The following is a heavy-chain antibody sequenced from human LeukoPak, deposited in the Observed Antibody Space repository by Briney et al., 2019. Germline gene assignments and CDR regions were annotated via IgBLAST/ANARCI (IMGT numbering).Heavy chain of an antibody. CDR1: GGSISSDF. CDR3: ASLTVTTQYNWFDT. Sequence: SETLSLTCTASGGSISSDFWSWIRQPPGKGLEWIGSIYDSGNTNYNPSLKSRVTISLDTSKNQFSLRLSSVTAADTAMYYCASLTVTTQYNWFDTWGQGTLVTVSS. CDR2: IYDSGNT. V-gene: IGHV4-59*08. D-gene: IGHD4-17*01. J-gene: IGHJ5*02.